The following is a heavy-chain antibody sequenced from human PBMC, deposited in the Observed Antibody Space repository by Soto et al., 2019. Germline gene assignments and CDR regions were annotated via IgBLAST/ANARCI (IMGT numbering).Heavy chain of an antibody. J-gene: IGHJ6*02. Sequence: QVHLVESGGGVVQPGRSLRLSCAVSGITFSHYGMHWVRQAPGKGLEWVAVMSYDGSTEYYADSVKGRFTISRDNSKNTLYLQLNSLRPEDTAVYYCAKDYFTMTTLHFSGMDVWGLGTTVTVSS. CDR3: AKDYFTMTTLHFSGMDV. D-gene: IGHD4-17*01. CDR2: MSYDGSTE. V-gene: IGHV3-30*18. CDR1: GITFSHYG.